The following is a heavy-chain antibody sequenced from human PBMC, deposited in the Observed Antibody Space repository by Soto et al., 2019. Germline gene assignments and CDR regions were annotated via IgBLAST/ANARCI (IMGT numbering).Heavy chain of an antibody. Sequence: GRSLRLSCAASGFTFSTYAMQWVRQAPGKGLEFVSSISSNGGTTNYAYSVKGRFTISRDNSRDTLYLQMGSLRPEDMAVYYCARDGRAMNDYWGQGTLVTVSS. J-gene: IGHJ4*02. CDR2: ISSNGGTT. CDR1: GFTFSTYA. CDR3: ARDGRAMNDY. D-gene: IGHD5-18*01. V-gene: IGHV3-64*01.